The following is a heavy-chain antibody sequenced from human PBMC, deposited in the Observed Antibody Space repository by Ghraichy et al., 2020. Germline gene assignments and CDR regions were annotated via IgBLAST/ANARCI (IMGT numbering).Heavy chain of an antibody. V-gene: IGHV1-46*01. CDR3: ARDREYSSGWYTTDYYGMDV. CDR1: GYTFTSYY. CDR2: INPSGGST. D-gene: IGHD6-19*01. Sequence: ASVKVSCKASGYTFTSYYMHWVRQAPGQGLEWMGIINPSGGSTSYAQKFQGRVTMTRDTSTSTVHMELSSLRSEDTAVYYCARDREYSSGWYTTDYYGMDVWGQGTTVTVSS. J-gene: IGHJ6*02.